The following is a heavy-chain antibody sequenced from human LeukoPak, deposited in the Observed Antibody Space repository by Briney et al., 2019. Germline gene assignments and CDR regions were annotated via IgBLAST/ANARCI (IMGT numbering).Heavy chain of an antibody. CDR2: IIPIFGTA. Sequence: SVKVSCKVSGYTLTELSMHWVRQAPGQGLEWMGGIIPIFGTAKYQQKFQGRVTITADESTSTAYMSLRTLRFEDTAVYYCARASSDNTAMATPFAYWGQGTLVTVSS. J-gene: IGHJ4*02. V-gene: IGHV1-69*13. D-gene: IGHD5-18*01. CDR3: ARASSDNTAMATPFAY. CDR1: GYTLTELS.